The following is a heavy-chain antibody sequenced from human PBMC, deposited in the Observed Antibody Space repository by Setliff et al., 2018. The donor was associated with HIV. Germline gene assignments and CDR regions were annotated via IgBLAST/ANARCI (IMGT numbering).Heavy chain of an antibody. CDR2: ITESGGT. D-gene: IGHD3-3*02. J-gene: IGHJ4*02. V-gene: IGHV3-23*01. CDR1: GFTFTTDA. CDR3: ASAFTTNYFYSNY. Sequence: PGGSLRLSCAASGFTFTTDAMNWVRQAPGKGLEWVSSITESGGTYYADSVKGRFTISRDTSKNTVYLQMNSLTSEDTAIYYCASAFTTNYFYSNYWGQGTLVTVSS.